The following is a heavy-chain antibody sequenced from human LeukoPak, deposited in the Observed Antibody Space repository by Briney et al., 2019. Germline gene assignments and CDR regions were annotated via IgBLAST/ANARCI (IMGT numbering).Heavy chain of an antibody. CDR1: GYTFTSYG. D-gene: IGHD2-2*01. CDR2: INPNSGGT. V-gene: IGHV1-2*02. Sequence: AAVKVSCKASGYTFTSYGISWVRQAPGQGLEWMGWINPNSGGTNYAQKFQGRVTMTRDTSISTAYMELSRLRSDDTAVYYCARDQEQVVPAATLDYYYMDVWGKGTTVTISS. CDR3: ARDQEQVVPAATLDYYYMDV. J-gene: IGHJ6*03.